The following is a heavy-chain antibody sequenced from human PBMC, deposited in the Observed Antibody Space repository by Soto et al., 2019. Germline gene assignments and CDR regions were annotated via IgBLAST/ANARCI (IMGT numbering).Heavy chain of an antibody. CDR1: GGSISSGDYY. CDR2: IYYSGST. D-gene: IGHD3-22*01. Sequence: TSETLSLTCTVSGGSISSGDYYWSWIRQPPGKGLEWIGYIYYSGSTYYNPSLKSRVTISVDTSKNQFSLKLSSVTAADTAVYYCARDAYYYDSSGSHDAFDIWGQGTMVTVSS. CDR3: ARDAYYYDSSGSHDAFDI. J-gene: IGHJ3*02. V-gene: IGHV4-30-4*01.